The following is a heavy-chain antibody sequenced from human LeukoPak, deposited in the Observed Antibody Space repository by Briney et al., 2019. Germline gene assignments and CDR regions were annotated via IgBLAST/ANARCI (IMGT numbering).Heavy chain of an antibody. J-gene: IGHJ4*02. D-gene: IGHD2-15*01. CDR1: GFTFSTYT. CDR2: ISTSSAYI. Sequence: GGSLRLSCAASGFTFSTYTMNWVRQAPGKGLEWVSSISTSSAYIYQADSVKGRFTISRDNANSLFLQMNSLRAEDTAVYYCARESGGGGFDYWGQGTLVTVSS. V-gene: IGHV3-21*01. CDR3: ARESGGGGFDY.